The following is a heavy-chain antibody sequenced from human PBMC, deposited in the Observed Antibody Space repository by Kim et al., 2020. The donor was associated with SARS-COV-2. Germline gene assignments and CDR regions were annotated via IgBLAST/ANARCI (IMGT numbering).Heavy chain of an antibody. CDR3: ARFCGTQLDS. Sequence: YYADSMKGRFTISRDKSQNMVFLQMNRLRAEYSALYYCARFCGTQLDSWGQGTLVTVSS. D-gene: IGHD3-3*01. J-gene: IGHJ5*01. V-gene: IGHV3-33*01.